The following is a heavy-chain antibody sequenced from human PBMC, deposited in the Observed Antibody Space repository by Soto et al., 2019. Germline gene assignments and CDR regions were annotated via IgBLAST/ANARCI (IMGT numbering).Heavy chain of an antibody. D-gene: IGHD4-17*01. CDR2: ISSSSSTI. Sequence: PGGSLRLSCAASEFTFSDYSMNWVRQAPGKGLEWISYISSSSSTIYYADSVKGRFTISRDNAKNSLYLQMNSLRAEDTAVYYCARDLYGDYSRRFDFWGQGTLVTVSS. J-gene: IGHJ4*02. CDR1: EFTFSDYS. CDR3: ARDLYGDYSRRFDF. V-gene: IGHV3-48*01.